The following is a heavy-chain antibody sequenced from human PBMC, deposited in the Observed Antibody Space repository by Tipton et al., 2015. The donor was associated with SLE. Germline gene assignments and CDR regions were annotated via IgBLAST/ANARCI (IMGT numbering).Heavy chain of an antibody. CDR1: GGSIRDHH. V-gene: IGHV4-59*11. Sequence: GLVKPSETLSLNCTVSGGSIRDHHWSWIRQSPGKGLEWLGYISYSGNANYNPPLKSRVTISVDTSKKQFSLKLNSVTAADTAVYYCARGFNIVPRAWFDPWGQGTLVTVSS. CDR3: ARGFNIVPRAWFDP. D-gene: IGHD2-8*01. J-gene: IGHJ5*02. CDR2: ISYSGNA.